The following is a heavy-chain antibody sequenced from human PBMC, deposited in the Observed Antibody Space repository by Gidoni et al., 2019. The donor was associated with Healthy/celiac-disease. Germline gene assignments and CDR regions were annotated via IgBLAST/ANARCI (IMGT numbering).Heavy chain of an antibody. D-gene: IGHD3-10*01. J-gene: IGHJ6*02. CDR3: ARGRGYYGKHGMDV. V-gene: IGHV4-34*01. CDR1: GGSFSGYY. Sequence: QVQLQQWGAGLLKPSETLSLTCAVYGGSFSGYYGSWIRQPPGKGLEWIGEINHSGSTNYNPSLKSRVTISVDTSKNQFSLKLSSVTAADTAVYYCARGRGYYGKHGMDVWGQGTTVTVSS. CDR2: INHSGST.